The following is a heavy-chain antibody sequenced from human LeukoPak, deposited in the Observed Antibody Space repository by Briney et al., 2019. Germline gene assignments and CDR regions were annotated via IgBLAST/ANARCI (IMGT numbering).Heavy chain of an antibody. J-gene: IGHJ4*02. Sequence: PSETLSLTCAVNGGSFSGYYWSWIRQPPGKGLEWIGEINHSGSTNYNPSLKSRVTISVDTSKNQFSLKLSSVTAADTAVYYCARGRRVQWLVTHFDYWGQGTLVTVSS. V-gene: IGHV4-34*01. CDR2: INHSGST. D-gene: IGHD6-19*01. CDR3: ARGRRVQWLVTHFDY. CDR1: GGSFSGYY.